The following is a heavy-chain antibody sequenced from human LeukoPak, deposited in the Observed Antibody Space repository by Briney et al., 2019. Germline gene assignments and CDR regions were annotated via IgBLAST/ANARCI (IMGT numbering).Heavy chain of an antibody. CDR3: TTTLAVAGTSMGY. CDR1: EFTSNYSR. V-gene: IGHV3-15*01. CDR2: IKSKTDGGTT. J-gene: IGHJ4*02. Sequence: GGSLRLSCAASEFTSNYSRGTWVRQAPGKGLEWVGRIKSKTDGGTTDYAAPVKGRFTISRDDSKTTLYLQMNSLKTEDTAVYYCTTTLAVAGTSMGYWGQGTLVTVSS. D-gene: IGHD6-19*01.